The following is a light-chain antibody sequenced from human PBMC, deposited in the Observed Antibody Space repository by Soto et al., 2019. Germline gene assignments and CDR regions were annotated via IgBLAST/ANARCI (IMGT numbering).Light chain of an antibody. V-gene: IGLV2-14*01. Sequence: QSALTQPASVSGSLGQSITISCSGTSSVVGAYNYVSWYQQYPGKAPKLMIYHVTDRPSGVSNRFSGSKSGNTASLTISGLQAEDEADYYCCSFTTSNPFVFGTGTKVTVL. CDR2: HVT. CDR3: CSFTTSNPFV. CDR1: SSVVGAYNY. J-gene: IGLJ1*01.